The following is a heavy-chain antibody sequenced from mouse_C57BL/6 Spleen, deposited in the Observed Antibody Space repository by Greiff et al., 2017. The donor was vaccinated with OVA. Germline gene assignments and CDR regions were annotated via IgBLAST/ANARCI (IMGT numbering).Heavy chain of an antibody. Sequence: QVQLKQSGAELVKPGASVKISCKASGYAFSSYWMNWVKQRPGKGLEWIGQIYPGDGDTNYNGKFKGKATLTADKSSSTAYMQLSSLTSEDSAVYFCARRDYGSPWFAYWGQGTLVTVSA. CDR2: IYPGDGDT. D-gene: IGHD1-1*01. CDR1: GYAFSSYW. J-gene: IGHJ3*01. CDR3: ARRDYGSPWFAY. V-gene: IGHV1-80*01.